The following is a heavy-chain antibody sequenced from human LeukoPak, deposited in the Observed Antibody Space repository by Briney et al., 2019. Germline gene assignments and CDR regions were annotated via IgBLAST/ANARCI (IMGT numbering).Heavy chain of an antibody. J-gene: IGHJ4*02. CDR3: ARQKGYSSGWYFDY. Sequence: PSETLSLTCTVSGGSISSSSYYWGWIRQPPGKGLEWIGSIYYSGSNYYNPSLKSRVTISVDTSKNQFSLKLSSVTGRDTGVYYCARQKGYSSGWYFDYWGQGTLVTVSS. CDR2: IYYSGSN. CDR1: GGSISSSSYY. V-gene: IGHV4-39*01. D-gene: IGHD6-19*01.